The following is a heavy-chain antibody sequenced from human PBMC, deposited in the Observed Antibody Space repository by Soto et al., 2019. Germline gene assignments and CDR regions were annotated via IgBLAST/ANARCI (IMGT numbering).Heavy chain of an antibody. V-gene: IGHV3-48*02. CDR1: GFTVSNSG. CDR3: ARDRGGAGATDY. Sequence: PWGSLRLCCAASGFTVSNSGMNWFRQAPGKGLEWVSYISSSSSTIRYADSVKGRFTISRDNAKNSLFLQMNSLRDEDTAVYYCARDRGGAGATDYWGQGTLVTVSS. CDR2: ISSSSSTI. J-gene: IGHJ4*02. D-gene: IGHD1-26*01.